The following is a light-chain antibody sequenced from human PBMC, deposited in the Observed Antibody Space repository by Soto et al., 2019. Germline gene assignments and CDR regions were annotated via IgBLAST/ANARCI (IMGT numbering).Light chain of an antibody. CDR2: DAS. J-gene: IGKJ4*01. CDR1: QSISSW. CDR3: QQNNTYSPLT. V-gene: IGKV1-5*01. Sequence: DIQMTQSPSTLSASVGDRVTITCRASQSISSWLAWYQPKPGKAPKLLIYDASSLESGVPSRFSGSGSGTELIITISRLQPDDFATYYCQQNNTYSPLTFGGGTKVESK.